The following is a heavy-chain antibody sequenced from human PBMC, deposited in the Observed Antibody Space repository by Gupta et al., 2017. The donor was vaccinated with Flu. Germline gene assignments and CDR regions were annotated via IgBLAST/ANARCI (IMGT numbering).Heavy chain of an antibody. D-gene: IGHD1-26*01. J-gene: IGHJ4*02. CDR1: GGIFNSYA. Sequence: QVQLVQSGGEVKKPGSSVKVSCKASGGIFNSYAISWVRQAPGQGLEWMGGIIAIFGTANYAEKFQGRVTITADESTTTAYMELSSLRSEDTAVYYCARSGNYYGSYFDYWGQGSLVTVSS. CDR3: ARSGNYYGSYFDY. V-gene: IGHV1-69*01. CDR2: IIAIFGTA.